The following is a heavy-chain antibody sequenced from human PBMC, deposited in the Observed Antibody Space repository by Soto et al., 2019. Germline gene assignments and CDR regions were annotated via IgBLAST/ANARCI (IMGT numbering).Heavy chain of an antibody. V-gene: IGHV3-74*01. D-gene: IGHD2-2*01. CDR3: TRRGCSTTGCYFN. CDR1: GFPFSSYW. Sequence: GGSLRLSCAASGFPFSSYWMHWVRQAPGKGLEWVSRINGDGSSINYAEYVKGRFTISRDNAKNTLYLQMNSLRVEDAAVYYCTRRGCSTTGCYFNWGRGTLVTFSA. J-gene: IGHJ4*02. CDR2: INGDGSSI.